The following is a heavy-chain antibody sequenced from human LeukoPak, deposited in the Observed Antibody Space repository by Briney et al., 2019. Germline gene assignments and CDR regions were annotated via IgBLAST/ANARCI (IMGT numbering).Heavy chain of an antibody. V-gene: IGHV3-48*03. CDR1: GFTFSSYE. D-gene: IGHD2-15*01. CDR3: ARKYCGGGSCYYYFDY. Sequence: GGSLRLSCAASGFTFSSYEMNWVRQAPGKGLEWVSYISSSGTSVNYADSVKGRFTISRDNAKNSLYLQMNSLRAEDTAVYYCARKYCGGGSCYYYFDYWGQGTLVTVSS. J-gene: IGHJ4*02. CDR2: ISSSGTSV.